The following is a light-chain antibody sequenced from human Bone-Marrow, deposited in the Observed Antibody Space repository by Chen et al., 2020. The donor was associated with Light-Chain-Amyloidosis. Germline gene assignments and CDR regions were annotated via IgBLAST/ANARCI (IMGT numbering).Light chain of an antibody. CDR2: RDT. Sequence: SYELTQPPSVSVSPGQTARITCSGDDLPTKYAYWYQQKPGQAPVLVIHRDTERPSGISERFSGSSAGTTATLTISGDQAEDEADYHCQSADSSGTYEVIFGGGTKLPVL. V-gene: IGLV3-25*03. J-gene: IGLJ2*01. CDR3: QSADSSGTYEVI. CDR1: DLPTKY.